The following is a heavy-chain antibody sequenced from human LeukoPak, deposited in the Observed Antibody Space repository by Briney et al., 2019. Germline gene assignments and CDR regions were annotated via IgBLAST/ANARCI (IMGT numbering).Heavy chain of an antibody. D-gene: IGHD2-21*02. J-gene: IGHJ6*03. CDR1: GFTFSSYS. Sequence: GGSLRLSCAASGFTFSSYSMNWVRQAPGKGLEWVSYISSSSSTIYYADSVKGRFTISRDNAKNSLYLQMNSLRAEDTAVYYCARNGAPVVTAITPYYYYMDVWGKGTTVTVSS. CDR3: ARNGAPVVTAITPYYYYMDV. V-gene: IGHV3-48*01. CDR2: ISSSSSTI.